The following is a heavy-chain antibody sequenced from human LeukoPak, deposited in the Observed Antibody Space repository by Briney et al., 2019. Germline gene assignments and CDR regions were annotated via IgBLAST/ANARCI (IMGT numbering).Heavy chain of an antibody. D-gene: IGHD6-19*01. CDR2: INPNSGGT. CDR1: GYTFTDYY. Sequence: ASVKVSCKACGYTFTDYYMHWVRQAPGQGLEWMGRINPNSGGTSSARKFQGRVTVTRDTSISTVYMELSRLTSDDTAVYYCARSPSGWYGDYWGQGTLVTVS. CDR3: ARSPSGWYGDY. V-gene: IGHV1-2*06. J-gene: IGHJ4*02.